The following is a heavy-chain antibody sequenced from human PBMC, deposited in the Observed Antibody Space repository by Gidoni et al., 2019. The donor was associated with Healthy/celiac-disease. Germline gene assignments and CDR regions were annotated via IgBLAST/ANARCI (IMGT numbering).Heavy chain of an antibody. CDR1: GFTFSDYY. J-gene: IGHJ6*02. D-gene: IGHD4-17*01. CDR3: ARGTTVTQYYYYGMDV. V-gene: IGHV3-11*06. Sequence: QLQLVESGGGLVKPGGSLRLSCAASGFTFSDYYMSWIRKAPGKGLEWVSYISSSSSYTNYADSVKGRFTIARDNAKNSLYRQMNSLRAEDTAVYYCARGTTVTQYYYYGMDVWGQGTTVTVSS. CDR2: ISSSSSYT.